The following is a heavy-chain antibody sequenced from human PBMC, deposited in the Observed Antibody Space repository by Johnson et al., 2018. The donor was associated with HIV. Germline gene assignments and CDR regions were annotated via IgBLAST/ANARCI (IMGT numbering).Heavy chain of an antibody. CDR1: GFTFSSYG. Sequence: QVQLVESGGGVVQPGRSLRLSCAASGFTFSSYGMHWVRQAPGKGLEWVAGMWYDGTKKNYADSVKGRFTISRDNSKNTLYLQMNSRRDEETAGYYCAKEGRYVGGSFYIWGQGTMVTVSS. D-gene: IGHD3-16*01. CDR3: AKEGRYVGGSFYI. J-gene: IGHJ3*02. CDR2: MWYDGTKK. V-gene: IGHV3-33*06.